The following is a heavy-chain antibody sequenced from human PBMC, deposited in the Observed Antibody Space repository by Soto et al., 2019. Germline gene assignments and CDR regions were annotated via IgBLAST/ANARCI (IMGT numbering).Heavy chain of an antibody. Sequence: QVQLQQWGAGLLKPSETLSLTCAVYGGFVSSGSYYWSWIRQPPGKGLEWIGEMSHSGGTHFNPSLKRRVTISVDTSKNQFSPKMSSVTAADTALYYCARVERGTATTVVDAFDIWGPGTMVTVSS. V-gene: IGHV4-34*01. D-gene: IGHD1-1*01. CDR1: GGFVSSGSYY. J-gene: IGHJ3*02. CDR3: ARVERGTATTVVDAFDI. CDR2: MSHSGGT.